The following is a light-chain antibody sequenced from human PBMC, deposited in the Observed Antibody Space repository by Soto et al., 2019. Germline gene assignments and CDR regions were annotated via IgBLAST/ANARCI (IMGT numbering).Light chain of an antibody. J-gene: IGKJ1*01. CDR3: QHDNSYRT. Sequence: DIQMTQPPSTLSASLGDRVTITCRASQSISSWLGWYQQKPGKAPRLLIYDASSLESGVASSFSGSGSGTEFTLAISRQQSDDVATCCCQHDNSYRTFGQGTKVEIK. CDR2: DAS. V-gene: IGKV1-5*01. CDR1: QSISSW.